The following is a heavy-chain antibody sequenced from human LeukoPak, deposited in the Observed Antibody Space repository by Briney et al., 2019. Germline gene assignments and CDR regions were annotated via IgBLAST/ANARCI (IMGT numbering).Heavy chain of an antibody. Sequence: GGSLRLSCAASGFTVYSYAMSWVRQAPGKGLEWVSAIKGSGVATFYADSVKGRFTISRDNSRNTLYLQMNSLRAEDTAVYFCASRVDTTLVWGQGTLVTVSS. CDR1: GFTVYSYA. CDR3: ASRVDTTLV. J-gene: IGHJ4*02. D-gene: IGHD1-1*01. CDR2: IKGSGVAT. V-gene: IGHV3-23*01.